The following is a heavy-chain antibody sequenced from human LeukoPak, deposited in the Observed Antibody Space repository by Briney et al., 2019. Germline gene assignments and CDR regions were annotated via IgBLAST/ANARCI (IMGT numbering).Heavy chain of an antibody. D-gene: IGHD2-8*01. CDR2: ISSTSSTI. CDR3: ASQRQWDWFDP. J-gene: IGHJ5*02. V-gene: IGHV3-48*04. Sequence: PGGSLRLSCAASGFTFSSYSMNWVRQAPGKGLEWVSYISSTSSTIDYADSVKGRFIISRDNAKNSLFLQMNSLRVDDTAVYYCASQRQWDWFDPWGQGTLVTVSS. CDR1: GFTFSSYS.